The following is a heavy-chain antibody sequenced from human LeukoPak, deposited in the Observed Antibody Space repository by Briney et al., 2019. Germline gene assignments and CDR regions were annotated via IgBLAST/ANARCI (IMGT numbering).Heavy chain of an antibody. CDR2: TNLHGTAV. V-gene: IGHV3-74*01. CDR3: ASAYTYVRLGDH. D-gene: IGHD3-10*02. J-gene: IGHJ4*02. CDR1: GLSFSNYW. Sequence: GGSLRLSCAVSGLSFSNYWMHWVRQAPGKGLVWVACTNLHGTAVDYADPVKGRFTISRDNSKNMLFLQMNSLRVEDTAVYYCASAYTYVRLGDHWGQGTLVTVSP.